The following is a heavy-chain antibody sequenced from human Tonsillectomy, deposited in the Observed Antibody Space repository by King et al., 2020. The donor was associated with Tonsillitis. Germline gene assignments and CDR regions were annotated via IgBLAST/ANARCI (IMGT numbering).Heavy chain of an antibody. V-gene: IGHV4-61*01. Sequence: QLQESGPGLVRPSETLSLTCTVSGGSVNSDNYYWSWFRQPPGKGLEWIGYIYYSGNTNYSPSLKSRVTISVHASKNHLSLKLSSVIAADTAVYYCAIMSNIALSGYFDFWGQGTLVTVSS. CDR3: AIMSNIALSGYFDF. CDR2: IYYSGNT. J-gene: IGHJ4*02. CDR1: GGSVNSDNYY. D-gene: IGHD6-19*01.